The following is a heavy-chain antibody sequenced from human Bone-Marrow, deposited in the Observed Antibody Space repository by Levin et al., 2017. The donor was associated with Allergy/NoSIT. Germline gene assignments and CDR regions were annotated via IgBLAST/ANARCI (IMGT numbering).Heavy chain of an antibody. CDR2: IHHTGST. D-gene: IGHD3-22*01. J-gene: IGHJ5*02. Sequence: PSQTLSLTCGVSGGSLSGSYWSWIRQSPGKGLEWIGEIHHTGSTNYNPSLKSRVTMSLDRSTNQLSLTLKSLTAADTAVYYCAREAAPLYYESSVHPENNWFDPWGQGTLISVSS. CDR1: GGSLSGSY. V-gene: IGHV4-34*01. CDR3: AREAAPLYYESSVHPENNWFDP.